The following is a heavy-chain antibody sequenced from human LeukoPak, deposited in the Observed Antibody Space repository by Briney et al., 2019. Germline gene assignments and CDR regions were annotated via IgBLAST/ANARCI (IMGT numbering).Heavy chain of an antibody. D-gene: IGHD5-24*01. J-gene: IGHJ3*01. CDR1: GFTFRDAA. Sequence: GGSLRLSCAVSGFTFRDAAMTWVRQAPGKGLEWVSLISSSGNNAYYADSVKGRFTISRDNSKNTLSLLMNSLRVEDTAIYYCAKDIQLSTWGLGTMVTVSS. CDR2: ISSSGNNA. CDR3: AKDIQLST. V-gene: IGHV3-23*01.